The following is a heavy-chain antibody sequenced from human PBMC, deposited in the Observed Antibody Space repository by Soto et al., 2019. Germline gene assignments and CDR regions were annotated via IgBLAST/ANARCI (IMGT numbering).Heavy chain of an antibody. CDR2: ISYDGSNK. CDR1: GFTLSSYG. D-gene: IGHD3-22*01. V-gene: IGHV3-30*18. CDR3: AKGPHYYDSSGPYYFDY. Sequence: GGSLRLSCAASGFTLSSYGMHWVRQAPGKGLEWVAVISYDGSNKYYADSVKGRFTISRDNSKNTLYLQMDSLRAEDTAVYYCAKGPHYYDSSGPYYFDYWGQGTLVTVSS. J-gene: IGHJ4*02.